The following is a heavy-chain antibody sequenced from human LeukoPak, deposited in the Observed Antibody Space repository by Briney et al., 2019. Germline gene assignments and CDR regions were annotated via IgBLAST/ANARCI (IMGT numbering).Heavy chain of an antibody. CDR2: ISAYNGNT. J-gene: IGHJ6*02. CDR3: ARDPPDILTGYHPYYYYYGMDV. V-gene: IGHV1-18*01. CDR1: GYTFTSYG. Sequence: ASVNVSCTASGYTFTSYGISWVRQAPGQGLEWMGWISAYNGNTNYAQKLQGRVTMTTDTSTSTAYMELRSLRSDDTAVYYCARDPPDILTGYHPYYYYYGMDVWGQGTTVTVSS. D-gene: IGHD3-9*01.